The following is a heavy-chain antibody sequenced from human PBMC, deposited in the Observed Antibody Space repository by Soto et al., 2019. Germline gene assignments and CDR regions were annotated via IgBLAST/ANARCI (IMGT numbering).Heavy chain of an antibody. CDR3: ARDGEQLVRRWFDP. CDR1: GYTFPSYG. CDR2: ISAYNGNT. Sequence: ASVKVSCKASGYTFPSYGISWVRQPPVKGLEWMGWISAYNGNTNYAQKLQGRVTMTTDTSTSTAYMELRSLRSDDTAVYYCARDGEQLVRRWFDPWGQGTLVTVSS. V-gene: IGHV1-18*01. D-gene: IGHD6-13*01. J-gene: IGHJ5*02.